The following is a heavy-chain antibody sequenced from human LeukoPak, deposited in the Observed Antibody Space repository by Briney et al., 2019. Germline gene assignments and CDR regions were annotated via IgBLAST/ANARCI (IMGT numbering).Heavy chain of an antibody. CDR3: SKGITRYCTTSSCYEGLDF. D-gene: IGHD2-2*01. J-gene: IGHJ4*02. Sequence: GGSQTLFCAASGFTFSNYGMHWVRQAPGKGLEWVSVISYDGNNKSYVDSVKDQFTISRDNSSTTVYLKMNSLRAEDTAVYYCSKGITRYCTTSSCYEGLDFCGERALLTVSS. V-gene: IGHV3-30*18. CDR2: ISYDGNNK. CDR1: GFTFSNYG.